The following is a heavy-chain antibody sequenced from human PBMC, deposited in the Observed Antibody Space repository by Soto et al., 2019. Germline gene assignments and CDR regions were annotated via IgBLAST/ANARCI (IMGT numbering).Heavy chain of an antibody. D-gene: IGHD6-19*01. J-gene: IGHJ4*02. CDR2: INTDGSVA. V-gene: IGHV3-74*03. CDR3: GRTTFPPSYSSGWYPDS. Sequence: GGSLRLSCAASGLTFRSYWMHWVRQAPGKGLVWVSRINTDGSVAMYVESVKGRFTISRDNAKNTLYLHMNSLRAEDTAVYYCGRTTFPPSYSSGWYPDSWGQGTQVTVSS. CDR1: GLTFRSYW.